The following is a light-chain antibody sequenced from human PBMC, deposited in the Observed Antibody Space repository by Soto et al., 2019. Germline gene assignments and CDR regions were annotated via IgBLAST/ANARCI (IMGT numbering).Light chain of an antibody. J-gene: IGLJ1*01. CDR1: SSNIGTNT. CDR2: STT. CDR3: AAWDDSLNGFYV. V-gene: IGLV1-44*01. Sequence: QSVLTQPPSASGTPGQRVTISCSGSSSNIGTNTVNWYQQLPGTAPKLLIYSTTQRPSGVPDRVSGSKSGTSAYLAISGLQSEDEADYYCAAWDDSLNGFYVFGSGTKLTVL.